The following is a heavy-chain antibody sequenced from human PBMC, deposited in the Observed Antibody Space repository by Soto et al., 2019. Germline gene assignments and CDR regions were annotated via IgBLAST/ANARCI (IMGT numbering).Heavy chain of an antibody. D-gene: IGHD3-22*01. V-gene: IGHV3-21*02. J-gene: IGHJ6*02. CDR3: ARDQDYYDLYYPGMDV. Sequence: EVQLVESGGGLVKPGGSRRLSCAASGFTFSSYGMHWVRQAPGKVLERVSAINTVGANIYYADSVKGRVTISRDNAENSLYMQMNSLRAEDTGLYYCARDQDYYDLYYPGMDVWGQGTTVTVSS. CDR2: INTVGANI. CDR1: GFTFSSYG.